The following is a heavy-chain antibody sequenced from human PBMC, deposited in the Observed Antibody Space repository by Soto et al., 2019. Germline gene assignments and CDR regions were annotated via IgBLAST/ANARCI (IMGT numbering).Heavy chain of an antibody. J-gene: IGHJ4*02. D-gene: IGHD5-12*01. V-gene: IGHV5-51*01. CDR3: ARHREPWRNGWAVDFDY. Sequence: GESLKISCKSSGYSFTSYWIGWVRQMPGKGLEWMGIIYPGDSDTRYSPSFEGQVTISADKSISTAYLQWSSLKASDTAMYYCARHREPWRNGWAVDFDYWGQGTLVTVSS. CDR2: IYPGDSDT. CDR1: GYSFTSYW.